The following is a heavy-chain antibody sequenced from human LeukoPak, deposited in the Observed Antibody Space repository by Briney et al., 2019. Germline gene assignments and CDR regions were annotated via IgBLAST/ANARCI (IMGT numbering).Heavy chain of an antibody. V-gene: IGHV3-23*01. J-gene: IGHJ4*02. D-gene: IGHD5-24*01. Sequence: GGTLRLSCAASGFTFSSHGMNWVRQAPGKGLEWVSGISGSGDTTYYADSVKGRFTISRDNSKNTLYLQMNSLGVEDTAVFYCAKDDAWLQYNYWGQGTLVTVSS. CDR2: ISGSGDTT. CDR1: GFTFSSHG. CDR3: AKDDAWLQYNY.